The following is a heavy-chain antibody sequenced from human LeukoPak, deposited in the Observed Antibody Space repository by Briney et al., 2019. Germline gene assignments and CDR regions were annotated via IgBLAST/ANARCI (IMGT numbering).Heavy chain of an antibody. CDR3: ARGGDIVVVPAAPFDY. Sequence: PGGSLRLSCAASGFTFSSYWMSWVRQAPGKGLEWVANIKQDGSEKYYVDSVKGRFTISRDNAKNSLYQQMNSLRAEDTAVYYCARGGDIVVVPAAPFDYWGQGTLVTVSS. J-gene: IGHJ4*02. D-gene: IGHD2-2*01. CDR1: GFTFSSYW. V-gene: IGHV3-7*03. CDR2: IKQDGSEK.